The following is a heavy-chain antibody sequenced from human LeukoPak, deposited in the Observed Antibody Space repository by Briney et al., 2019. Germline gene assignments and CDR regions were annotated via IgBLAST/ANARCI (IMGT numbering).Heavy chain of an antibody. J-gene: IGHJ2*01. CDR1: GGSVRNYY. V-gene: IGHV4-59*02. CDR2: IYYSGST. CDR3: ARGIWEMATIPYWYFDI. D-gene: IGHD5-24*01. Sequence: PSETLSLTCTVSGGSVRNYYWSWIRQPPGKGLGWIVYIYYSGSTNYNPSLKSRVTISVDTSKNQFSLKLSSVTAADTALYHCARGIWEMATIPYWYFDIWGRGTLVTVSS.